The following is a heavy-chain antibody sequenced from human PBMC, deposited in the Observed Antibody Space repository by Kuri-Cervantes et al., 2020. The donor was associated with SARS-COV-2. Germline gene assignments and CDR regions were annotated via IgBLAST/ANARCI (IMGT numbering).Heavy chain of an antibody. D-gene: IGHD4-17*01. CDR2: ISYSGST. CDR1: GGTISSYY. V-gene: IGHV4-39*01. Sequence: SETLSLTCTVSGGTISSYYWGWIRQPPGKGLEWVGSISYSGSTYYNPSLKSRITISVDTSKNQFSLKLSSVTAADTAVYYCARRVPDDYGDYRFDPWGQGTLVTVSS. J-gene: IGHJ5*02. CDR3: ARRVPDDYGDYRFDP.